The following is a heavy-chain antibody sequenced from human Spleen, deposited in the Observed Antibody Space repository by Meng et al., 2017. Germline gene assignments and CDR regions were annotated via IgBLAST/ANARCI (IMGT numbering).Heavy chain of an antibody. J-gene: IGHJ6*02. V-gene: IGHV3-23*01. CDR1: GFTFSSYA. CDR3: AKDLYSGSYFFYYGLDV. Sequence: GESLKISCAASGFTFSSYAMSWVCQAPGKGLEWVSAISGSGGTTYYADSVKGRFTISRDNSNNTLYLQMNSLRAEDTAVYYCAKDLYSGSYFFYYGLDVWGQGTTVTVSS. CDR2: ISGSGGTT. D-gene: IGHD1-26*01.